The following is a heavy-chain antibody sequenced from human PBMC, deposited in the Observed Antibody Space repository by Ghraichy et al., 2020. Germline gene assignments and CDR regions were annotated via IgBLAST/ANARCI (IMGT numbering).Heavy chain of an antibody. V-gene: IGHV3-73*01. CDR2: IRRKANNYEK. CDR3: TRHHDPIAAAGTPDY. CDR1: GFTFSGSA. Sequence: GGSLRLSCAASGFTFSGSAMHWVRQASGKGLEWVACIRRKANNYEKAYAASVKGRFTISRDDSKNTVYLQMNSLKTEDTAVYYCTRHHDPIAAAGTPDYWGQGTLVTVSS. J-gene: IGHJ4*02. D-gene: IGHD6-13*01.